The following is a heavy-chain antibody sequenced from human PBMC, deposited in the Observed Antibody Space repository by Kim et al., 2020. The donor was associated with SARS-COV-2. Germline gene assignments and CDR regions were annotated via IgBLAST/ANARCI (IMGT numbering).Heavy chain of an antibody. CDR3: ARGEGQLFDY. J-gene: IGHJ4*02. CDR1: GGSISSSSYN. V-gene: IGHV4-39*01. CDR2: IYDSGST. D-gene: IGHD3-10*01. Sequence: SETLSLTCTVSGGSISSSSYNWVWIRQPPGMGLAWIGSIYDSGSTYYNSSLKSRVTISVDTSKNQFSLKLSSVTAADTAVYYCARGEGQLFDYWGQGTLVTVSS.